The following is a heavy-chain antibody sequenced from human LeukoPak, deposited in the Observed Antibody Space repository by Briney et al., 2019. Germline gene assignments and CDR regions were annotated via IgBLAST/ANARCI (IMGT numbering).Heavy chain of an antibody. J-gene: IGHJ4*02. V-gene: IGHV1-18*01. D-gene: IGHD1-26*01. CDR3: ARAPSVIVGATTATD. CDR2: ISAYNGNT. Sequence: ASVKVSCKASGYTFTSYGISWVRQAPGQGLEWMGWISAYNGNTNYAQKLQGRVTMTTDTSTSTAYVELRSLRSDDTAVYYCARAPSVIVGATTATDWGQGTLVTVSS. CDR1: GYTFTSYG.